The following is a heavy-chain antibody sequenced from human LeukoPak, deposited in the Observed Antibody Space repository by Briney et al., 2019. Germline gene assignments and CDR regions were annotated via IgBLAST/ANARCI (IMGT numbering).Heavy chain of an antibody. D-gene: IGHD3-22*01. V-gene: IGHV4-38-2*02. CDR3: ARELGGITMIVVDPHNWFDP. J-gene: IGHJ5*02. Sequence: SETLSLTCTVSGYSISSGYYWGWIRPPPGKGLEWIGRIYHSGSTYYNPSLKSRVTISVDTSKNQFSLKLSSVTAADTAVYYCARELGGITMIVVDPHNWFDPWGQGTLVTVSS. CDR2: IYHSGST. CDR1: GYSISSGYY.